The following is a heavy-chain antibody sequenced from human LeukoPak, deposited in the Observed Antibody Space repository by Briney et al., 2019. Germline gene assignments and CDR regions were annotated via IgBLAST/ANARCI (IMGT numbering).Heavy chain of an antibody. CDR2: IYTSEST. CDR3: ARDEKARLIVWPYY. D-gene: IGHD2-15*01. CDR1: VGSISSGSYY. V-gene: IGHV4-61*02. Sequence: SETVSLTCTVCVGSISSGSYYWSWIRQPAGKGLEWFGRIYTSESTNYNPSLKSRVTISVDTSKNQFSLKLSSVSAAGTGVYYCARDEKARLIVWPYYWGQGTLVTVSS. J-gene: IGHJ4*02.